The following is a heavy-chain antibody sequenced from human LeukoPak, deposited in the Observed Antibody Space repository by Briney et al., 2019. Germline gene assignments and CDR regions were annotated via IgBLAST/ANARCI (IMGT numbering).Heavy chain of an antibody. CDR1: GYTFTGYY. D-gene: IGHD4-17*01. Sequence: EASVKVSCKASGYTFTGYYMHWVRQAPGQGREWMGWINPNSGGTNYAQKFQGRVTMTRDTSISTAYMELSRLRSDDTAVYYCARDLGMTTVTPYNWFDPWGQGTLVTVSS. CDR2: INPNSGGT. V-gene: IGHV1-2*02. CDR3: ARDLGMTTVTPYNWFDP. J-gene: IGHJ5*02.